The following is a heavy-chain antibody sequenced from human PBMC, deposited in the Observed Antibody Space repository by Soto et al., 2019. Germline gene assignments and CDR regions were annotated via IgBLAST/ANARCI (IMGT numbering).Heavy chain of an antibody. V-gene: IGHV4-39*01. CDR3: ARLKLYDGYDFWSGYTPSYYYMDV. Sequence: SETLSLTCTVSGGSISSSSYYWGWIRQPPGKGLEWIGSIYYSGSTYYNPSLKSRVTISVDTSKNQFSLKLSSVTAADTAVYYCARLKLYDGYDFWSGYTPSYYYMDVWGKGTTVTVSS. CDR1: GGSISSSSYY. J-gene: IGHJ6*03. CDR2: IYYSGST. D-gene: IGHD3-3*01.